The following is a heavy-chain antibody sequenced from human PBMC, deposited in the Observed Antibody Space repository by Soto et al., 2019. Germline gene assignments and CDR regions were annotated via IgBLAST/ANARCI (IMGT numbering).Heavy chain of an antibody. CDR1: GFTFSSYA. D-gene: IGHD3-22*01. V-gene: IGHV3-30-3*01. CDR3: AKVIVVAHDAFDI. CDR2: ISYDGSNK. J-gene: IGHJ3*02. Sequence: GGSLRLSCAASGFTFSSYAMHWVRQAPGKGLEWVAVISYDGSNKYYADSVKGRFTISRDNSKNTLYLQMNSLRAEDTAVYYCAKVIVVAHDAFDIWGQGTMVTVSS.